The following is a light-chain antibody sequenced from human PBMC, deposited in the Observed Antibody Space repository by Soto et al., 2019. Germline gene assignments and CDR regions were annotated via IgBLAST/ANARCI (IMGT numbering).Light chain of an antibody. J-gene: IGKJ1*01. CDR3: QQYGT. V-gene: IGKV3-20*01. CDR2: GAS. CDR1: QSLLSGY. Sequence: IVLTQSPGTLSLSPGERATLSFRASQSLLSGYLSWYPQKPGQPPRLLIYGASSRATGIPDRFSGSGPGTDITLTITGLEHQDFSVYSCQQYGTLGQVTKVDTK.